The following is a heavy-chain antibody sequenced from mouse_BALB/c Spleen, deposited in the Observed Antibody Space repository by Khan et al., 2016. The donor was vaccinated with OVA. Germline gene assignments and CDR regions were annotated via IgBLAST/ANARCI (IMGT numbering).Heavy chain of an antibody. CDR3: AGAYFGNYDFTY. CDR2: IFPGTGTT. CDR1: GYTFTNYW. J-gene: IGHJ3*01. Sequence: QVQLQQSGAELVKPGASVKLSCKTSGYTFTNYWIQWVKQRPGQGLGWIGEIFPGTGTTYYNENFKAKATLTIDTSSNTAYIQLSRLTSEDSAFYFCAGAYFGNYDFTYWGQGTLVTVSA. V-gene: IGHV1S132*01. D-gene: IGHD2-10*01.